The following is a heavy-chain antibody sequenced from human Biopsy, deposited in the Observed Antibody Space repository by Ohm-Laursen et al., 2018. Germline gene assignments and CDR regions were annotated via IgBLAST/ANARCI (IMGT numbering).Heavy chain of an antibody. CDR3: ARLNSGTYDASDL. CDR1: GFAFNLYE. D-gene: IGHD1-26*01. Sequence: SLRLSCSASGFAFNLYEMNWVRQAPGKGMEWISYIYGGGIPVSYADSVKGRFTISRDNAQNSLYLHMNSLRAKDTAVYYCARLNSGTYDASDLWGQGTMVIVSS. V-gene: IGHV3-48*03. J-gene: IGHJ3*01. CDR2: IYGGGIPV.